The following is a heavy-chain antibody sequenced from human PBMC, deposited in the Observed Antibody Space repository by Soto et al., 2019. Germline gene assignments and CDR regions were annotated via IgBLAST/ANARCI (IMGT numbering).Heavy chain of an antibody. Sequence: PGGSLRLSCAAPGFTFSSYSMNWVRQAPGKGLEWVSYISSSSSTIYYADSVKGRFTISRDNAKNSLYLQMNSLRDEDTAVYYCARGGTVRGVIPYYGMDVWGQGTTVTV. CDR1: GFTFSSYS. V-gene: IGHV3-48*02. D-gene: IGHD3-10*01. CDR2: ISSSSSTI. CDR3: ARGGTVRGVIPYYGMDV. J-gene: IGHJ6*02.